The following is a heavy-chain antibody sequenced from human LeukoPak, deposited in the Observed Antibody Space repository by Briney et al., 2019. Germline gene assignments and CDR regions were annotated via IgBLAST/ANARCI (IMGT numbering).Heavy chain of an antibody. D-gene: IGHD5-18*01. CDR2: IIQDGSGK. Sequence: GGSLRLSCAASGFTFSQYCMTWVRQAPGKGLEWVAEIIQDGSGKYYGDSVKGRFTISRDNSKNTLYLQMNSLRAEDTAVYYCARESPQSKSTKLYSYGAFDIWGQGTMVTVSS. V-gene: IGHV3-7*01. J-gene: IGHJ3*02. CDR1: GFTFSQYC. CDR3: ARESPQSKSTKLYSYGAFDI.